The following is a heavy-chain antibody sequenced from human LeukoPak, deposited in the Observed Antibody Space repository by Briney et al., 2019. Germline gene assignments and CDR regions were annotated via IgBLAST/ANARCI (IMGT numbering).Heavy chain of an antibody. CDR2: IYYSGST. Sequence: PSETLSLTCTVSGGSISSSSYYWGWIRQPPGKGLEWIGSIYYSGSTYYNPSLKSRVTISVDTSKNQFSLKLSSVTAADTAVYYCARGAGVVTRLFDYWGQGTLVTVSS. CDR1: GGSISSSSYY. CDR3: ARGAGVVTRLFDY. J-gene: IGHJ4*02. V-gene: IGHV4-39*07. D-gene: IGHD4-23*01.